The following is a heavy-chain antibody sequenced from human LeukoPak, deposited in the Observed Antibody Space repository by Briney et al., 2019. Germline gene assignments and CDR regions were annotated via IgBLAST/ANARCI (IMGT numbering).Heavy chain of an antibody. Sequence: SETLSLTCTVSGGSISSYYWSWIRQPPGKGLEWIGYIYYSGSTNYNPSLKSRVTISVDTSKNQFSLKLSSVTAADTAVYYCARDSYQLLWGQYYYYMDVWGKGTTVTVSS. CDR3: ARDSYQLLWGQYYYYMDV. D-gene: IGHD2-2*01. CDR2: IYYSGST. V-gene: IGHV4-59*01. J-gene: IGHJ6*03. CDR1: GGSISSYY.